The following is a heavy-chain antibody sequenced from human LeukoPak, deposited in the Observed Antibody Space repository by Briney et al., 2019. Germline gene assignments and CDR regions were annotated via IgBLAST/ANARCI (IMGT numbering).Heavy chain of an antibody. Sequence: SWTLSLTCTVSGGSISSYYWSWIRQPPGKGLEWIGYIYYSGSTNYKPSLKSRVTISVDTSKNQFFLKLSSVTAADTAVYYCARRRGLGLDYWGQGTLVTVSS. CDR1: GGSISSYY. CDR3: ARRRGLGLDY. D-gene: IGHD2-21*01. V-gene: IGHV4-59*08. J-gene: IGHJ4*02. CDR2: IYYSGST.